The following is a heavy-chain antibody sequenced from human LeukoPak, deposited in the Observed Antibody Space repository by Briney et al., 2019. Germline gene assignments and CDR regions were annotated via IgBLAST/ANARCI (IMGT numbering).Heavy chain of an antibody. D-gene: IGHD1-26*01. J-gene: IGHJ4*02. Sequence: GGSLRLSCAASGFTFSSYAMSWVRQAPGKGLEWVSAISGSGGSTYYADSVKGRFTISRGNSKNTLYLQMNSLRAEDTAVYYCAKVPILVGATSYFDYWGQGTLVTVSS. CDR1: GFTFSSYA. CDR2: ISGSGGST. V-gene: IGHV3-23*01. CDR3: AKVPILVGATSYFDY.